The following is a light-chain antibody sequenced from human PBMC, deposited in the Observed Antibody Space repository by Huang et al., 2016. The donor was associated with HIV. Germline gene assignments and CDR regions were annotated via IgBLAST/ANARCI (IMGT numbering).Light chain of an antibody. CDR3: QQYNNWPYT. Sequence: STRALRRGAMAILSGRARQSVVSKLAWVQQKPGQAPRLLIHGASTRATGIPARFSGSGSGTEFTLTISSLQSEDFAVYYCQQYNNWPYTFGQGTKLEIK. CDR2: GAS. J-gene: IGKJ2*01. CDR1: QSVVSK. V-gene: IGKV3-15*01.